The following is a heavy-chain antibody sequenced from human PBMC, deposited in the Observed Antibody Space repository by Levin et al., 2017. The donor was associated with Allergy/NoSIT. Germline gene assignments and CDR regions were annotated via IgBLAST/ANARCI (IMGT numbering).Heavy chain of an antibody. CDR1: GFSLSTSGVG. Sequence: SGPTLVKPTQTLTLTCTFSGFSLSTSGVGVGWIRQPPGKALEWLALIYWDDDKRYSPSLKRRLTITKATPKNQVVLTMTNMDPVDTATYYCAHSSAAGGAGAWNYWGQGALVTVSS. J-gene: IGHJ4*02. V-gene: IGHV2-5*02. CDR3: AHSSAAGGAGAWNY. CDR2: IYWDDDK. D-gene: IGHD6-13*01.